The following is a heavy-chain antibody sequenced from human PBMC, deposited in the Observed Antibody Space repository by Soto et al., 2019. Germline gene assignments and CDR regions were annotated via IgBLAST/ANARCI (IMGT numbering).Heavy chain of an antibody. Sequence: ASVKVSCKASGYTFTGYYMHWVRQAPGQGLEWMGWINPNSGGTNYAQKFQGRVTMTRDTSISTAHMELSRLRSDDTAVYYCASLGTVTTLVYYGMDVWGQGTTVTVSS. D-gene: IGHD4-4*01. CDR1: GYTFTGYY. V-gene: IGHV1-2*02. CDR2: INPNSGGT. CDR3: ASLGTVTTLVYYGMDV. J-gene: IGHJ6*02.